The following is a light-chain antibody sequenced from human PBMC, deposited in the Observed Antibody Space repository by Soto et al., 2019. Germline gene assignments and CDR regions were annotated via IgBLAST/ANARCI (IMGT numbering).Light chain of an antibody. CDR3: CSYAGISTYYV. Sequence: QSVLTQPASVSGSPGQSITISCTGTSSDVGSYNLVSWYQQHPGKAPKLMIYGGSKRPSGVSNRFSGSKSGNTASLTISGLQAEDEADYYCCSYAGISTYYVFGTGTKLTVL. CDR1: SSDVGSYNL. V-gene: IGLV2-23*01. CDR2: GGS. J-gene: IGLJ1*01.